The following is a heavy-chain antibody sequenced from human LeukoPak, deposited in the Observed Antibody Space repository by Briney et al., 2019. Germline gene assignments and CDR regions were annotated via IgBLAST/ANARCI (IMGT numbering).Heavy chain of an antibody. CDR1: GYTFTSYG. V-gene: IGHV1-18*01. J-gene: IGHJ4*02. CDR2: ISAYNGNT. Sequence: ASVKVSCKASGYTFTSYGISWVRQAPGQGLEWMGWISAYNGNTNYAQKLQGRVTMTTDTSTSTAYMELRSLRSDDTAAYYCARDHPGLFGVVIEPPDYWGQGTLVTVSS. CDR3: ARDHPGLFGVVIEPPDY. D-gene: IGHD3-3*01.